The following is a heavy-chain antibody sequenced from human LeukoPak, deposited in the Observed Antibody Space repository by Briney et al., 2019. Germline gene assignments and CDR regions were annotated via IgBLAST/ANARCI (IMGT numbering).Heavy chain of an antibody. Sequence: GGSLRLSCAASGFTFSSYAMHWVRQAPGKGLEYVSAISSNGGSTYYANSVKGRFTISRDNSKNTLYLQMGSLRAEDTAVYYCAKDWGSGYPRWFDPWGQGTLVTVSS. CDR3: AKDWGSGYPRWFDP. D-gene: IGHD3-22*01. J-gene: IGHJ5*02. CDR2: ISSNGGST. CDR1: GFTFSSYA. V-gene: IGHV3-64*01.